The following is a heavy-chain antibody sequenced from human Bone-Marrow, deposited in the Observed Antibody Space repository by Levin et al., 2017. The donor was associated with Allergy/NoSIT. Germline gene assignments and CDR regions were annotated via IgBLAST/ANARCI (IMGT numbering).Heavy chain of an antibody. CDR2: IHPKSGGT. V-gene: IGHV1-2*02. CDR1: GYTFTDYD. CDR3: ARNGGGLDV. Sequence: GESLKISCKASGYTFTDYDLYWARQAPGQGFEWMAWIHPKSGGTNSAQKFQGRVTMTRDTSTSTAYMELSRLISDDTAVYFCARNGGGLDVWGQGTTVTVSS. J-gene: IGHJ6*02.